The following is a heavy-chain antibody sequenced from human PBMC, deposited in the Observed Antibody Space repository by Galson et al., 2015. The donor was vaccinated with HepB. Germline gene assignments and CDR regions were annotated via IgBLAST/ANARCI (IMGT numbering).Heavy chain of an antibody. J-gene: IGHJ4*02. CDR2: INTNTGNP. D-gene: IGHD2/OR15-2a*01. CDR3: ARDFYDKSSDY. Sequence: SVKVSCKASGYTLTNHAMNWVRQAPGQGLEWMGGINTNTGNPTYAQGFTGRFVFSLDTSLSTAHLQISRPKAEDTAVYYCARDFYDKSSDYWGQGTLVTVSS. V-gene: IGHV7-4-1*02. CDR1: GYTLTNHA.